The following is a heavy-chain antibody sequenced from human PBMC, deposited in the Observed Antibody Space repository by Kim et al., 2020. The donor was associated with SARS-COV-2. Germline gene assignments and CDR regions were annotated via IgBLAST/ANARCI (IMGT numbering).Heavy chain of an antibody. CDR2: ISAYNGNT. V-gene: IGHV1-18*04. CDR3: ARGCSSTSCYGGFGY. J-gene: IGHJ4*02. Sequence: ASVKVSCKASGYTFTSYGISWVRQAPGQGLEWMGWISAYNGNTNYAQKLQGRVTMTTDTSTSTAYMELRSLRSDDTAVYYCARGCSSTSCYGGFGYWGQGTLVTVSS. D-gene: IGHD2-2*01. CDR1: GYTFTSYG.